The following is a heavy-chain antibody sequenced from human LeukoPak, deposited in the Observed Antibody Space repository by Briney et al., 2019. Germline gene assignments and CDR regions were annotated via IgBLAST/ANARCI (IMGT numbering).Heavy chain of an antibody. CDR1: GVSITNYY. D-gene: IGHD3-22*01. J-gene: IGHJ5*02. CDR3: ARSPRYYYDSSGYYNNWFDP. Sequence: PSETLSLTCTVSGVSITNYYWNWIRQPPGKGLEWIGYIYYSGSTNYNPSLKSRVTISVDTSKNQFSLKLSSVTAADTAVYYCARSPRYYYDSSGYYNNWFDPWGQGTLVTVSS. CDR2: IYYSGST. V-gene: IGHV4-59*08.